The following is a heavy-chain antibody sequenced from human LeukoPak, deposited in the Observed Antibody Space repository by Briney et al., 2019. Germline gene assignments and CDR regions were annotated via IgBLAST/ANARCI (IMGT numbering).Heavy chain of an antibody. CDR3: GKRGGRDCRCGRCYGWVRYYFDY. V-gene: IGHV3-23*01. CDR1: GFTFSRYG. CDR2: ISGSGGTT. D-gene: IGHD2-15*01. Sequence: GGSLRLSCAASGFTFSRYGMSWVRQAPGKGLEWVSAISGSGGTTYYTDSVKGRFTISRDNSKNTLYLQMNSLRAEDTAVYYCGKRGGRDCRCGRCYGWVRYYFDYWGQGTLVTVS. J-gene: IGHJ4*02.